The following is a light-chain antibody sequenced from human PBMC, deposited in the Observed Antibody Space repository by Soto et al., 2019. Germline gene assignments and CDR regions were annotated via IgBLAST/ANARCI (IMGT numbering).Light chain of an antibody. CDR2: DTF. Sequence: QAVVTQEHSLTVSPGGTVTLTCGSSTGAVTSGHYPYWFQQKPGQAPKTLIYDTFNTHSWTPARFSGSLLGGKAALTLSGAQPEDEAVYFCLLSYNTVVIFGGGTKLTV. CDR3: LLSYNTVVI. V-gene: IGLV7-46*01. J-gene: IGLJ2*01. CDR1: TGAVTSGHY.